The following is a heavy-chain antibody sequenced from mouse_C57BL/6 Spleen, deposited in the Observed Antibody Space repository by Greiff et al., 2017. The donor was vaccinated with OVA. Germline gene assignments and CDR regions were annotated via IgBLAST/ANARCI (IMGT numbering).Heavy chain of an antibody. CDR3: ARGGDGYSYWYFDV. D-gene: IGHD2-3*01. Sequence: ESGPGLVKPSQSLSLTCSVTGYSITSGYYWNWIRQFPGNKLEWMGYISYDGSNNYNPSLKNRISITRDTSKNQFFLKLNSVTTEDTATYYCARGGDGYSYWYFDVWGTGTTVTVSS. V-gene: IGHV3-6*01. CDR1: GYSITSGYY. CDR2: ISYDGSN. J-gene: IGHJ1*03.